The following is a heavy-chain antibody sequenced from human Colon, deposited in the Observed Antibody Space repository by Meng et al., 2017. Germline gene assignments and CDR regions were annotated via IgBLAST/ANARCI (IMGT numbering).Heavy chain of an antibody. CDR1: GYTYSTYD. V-gene: IGHV1-8*01. J-gene: IGHJ4*02. Sequence: ASVKVSCKASGYTYSTYDVHWVRQATGQGLEWMGWMNPNTGNTVYAQKCQGRVVMTRDTSISTAYMELSSLTSADTAVYFCATPSVAAGSVFDSWGQGTLVTVSS. CDR3: ATPSVAAGSVFDS. D-gene: IGHD6-13*01. CDR2: MNPNTGNT.